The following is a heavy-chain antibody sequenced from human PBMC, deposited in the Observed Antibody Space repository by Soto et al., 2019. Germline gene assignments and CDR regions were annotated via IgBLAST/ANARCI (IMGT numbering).Heavy chain of an antibody. J-gene: IGHJ4*02. D-gene: IGHD3-10*01. V-gene: IGHV4-34*01. Sequence: SETLSLTCAVYGGSFSGYYWSWIRQPPGKGLEWIGEINHSGSTNYNPSLKSRVTISVDTSKNQFSLKLSSVTAADTAVYYCARGGITKVRGVIDYWGQGTLVTVSS. CDR1: GGSFSGYY. CDR2: INHSGST. CDR3: ARGGITKVRGVIDY.